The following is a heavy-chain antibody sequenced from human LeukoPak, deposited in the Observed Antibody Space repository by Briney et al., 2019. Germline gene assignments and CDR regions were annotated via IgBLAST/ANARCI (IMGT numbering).Heavy chain of an antibody. J-gene: IGHJ5*02. Sequence: SETLSLTCAVYGGSFSGYYWSWIRQPPGKGLEWIGEINHSGSTNYNPSLKSRVTISVDTSKNQFSLKLSSVTAADTAVYYCAIGGEQIYWFDPWGQRTLVTVSS. CDR3: AIGGEQIYWFDP. CDR2: INHSGST. CDR1: GGSFSGYY. D-gene: IGHD2-21*01. V-gene: IGHV4-34*01.